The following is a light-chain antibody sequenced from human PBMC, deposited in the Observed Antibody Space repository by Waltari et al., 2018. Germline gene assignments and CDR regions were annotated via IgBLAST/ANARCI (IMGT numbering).Light chain of an antibody. J-gene: IGKJ3*01. Sequence: DIQMTQSPSSLSASVGDRVTITCQASQDISNYLNWYQQKPGKAPKLLIYAASNLETGVPSRFSGSGSGTDLTFTISSLQPEDIPTYYCQQYDKLFTFGPGTKVDIK. CDR3: QQYDKLFT. V-gene: IGKV1-33*01. CDR2: AAS. CDR1: QDISNY.